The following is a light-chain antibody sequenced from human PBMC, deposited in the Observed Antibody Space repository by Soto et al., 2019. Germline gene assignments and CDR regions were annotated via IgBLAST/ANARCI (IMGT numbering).Light chain of an antibody. V-gene: IGKV3-11*01. J-gene: IGKJ5*01. Sequence: DIVLTQSPATLSLSPGERATLSCRASQSVGGHLAWYQQKPGQAPRLLIYDASDRATGIPARFSGSGSETDFTLTISSLAPDDFAVYYCQQRNNWPPSITFGQGTRLEIK. CDR2: DAS. CDR3: QQRNNWPPSIT. CDR1: QSVGGH.